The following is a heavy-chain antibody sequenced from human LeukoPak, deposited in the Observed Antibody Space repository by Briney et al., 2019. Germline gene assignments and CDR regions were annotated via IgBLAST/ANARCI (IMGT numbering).Heavy chain of an antibody. CDR2: IKQDGSEK. J-gene: IGHJ5*02. CDR1: GFTFSSYW. CDR3: ARPTRNWFDP. V-gene: IGHV3-7*03. Sequence: GGSLRLSCAASGFTFSSYWISWVRQAPGKGLGWVANIKQDGSEKYYVDSVKGRFTISRDNAKNSLYLQMNSLRAEDTAVYYCARPTRNWFDPWGQGTLVTVSS.